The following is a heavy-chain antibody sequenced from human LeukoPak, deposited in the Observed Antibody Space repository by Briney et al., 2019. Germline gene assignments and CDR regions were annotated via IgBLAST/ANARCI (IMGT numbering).Heavy chain of an antibody. CDR1: GYSFTGYY. D-gene: IGHD6-6*01. CDR3: ARAIAARLYYFDY. V-gene: IGHV1-2*02. Sequence: ASVKVSCKASGYSFTGYYMHWVRQAPGQGLEWMGWINPKSGGTNYAPKFQGRVTTTRDTSISTAYMELSRLRSDDTAVYYCARAIAARLYYFDYWGQGTLVTVSS. J-gene: IGHJ4*02. CDR2: INPKSGGT.